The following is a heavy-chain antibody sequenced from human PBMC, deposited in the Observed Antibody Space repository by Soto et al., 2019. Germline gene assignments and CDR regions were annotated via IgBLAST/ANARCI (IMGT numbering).Heavy chain of an antibody. CDR1: GFLFSGYA. J-gene: IGHJ4*02. V-gene: IGHV3-30*04. Sequence: QVQLVESGGGVVQPGGSLRLSCATSGFLFSGYAMHWVRQTPGKGLEWVAVISYDGKEKYYADSAEGRFTISRESSGVTLYLQMSSLRVEDTAVYHCARGRGLAARPQHLDHWGQGTLVTVSS. CDR2: ISYDGKEK. CDR3: ARGRGLAARPQHLDH. D-gene: IGHD6-6*01.